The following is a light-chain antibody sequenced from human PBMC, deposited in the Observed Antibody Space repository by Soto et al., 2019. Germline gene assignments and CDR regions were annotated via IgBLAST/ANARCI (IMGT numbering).Light chain of an antibody. CDR3: SAYTSSSTYV. CDR2: EVS. J-gene: IGLJ1*01. Sequence: QSALTQPASVSGSPGQSITISCTGTSSDVGGYNYVSWYQQHPGKAPKLMIYEVSNRPSGVSNRFSDSKSGNTASLTSSGLQAEEEADYDCSAYTSSSTYVFGTGTKVTVL. V-gene: IGLV2-14*01. CDR1: SSDVGGYNY.